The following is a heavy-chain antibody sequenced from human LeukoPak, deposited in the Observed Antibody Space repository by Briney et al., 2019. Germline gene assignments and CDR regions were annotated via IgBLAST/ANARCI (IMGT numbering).Heavy chain of an antibody. V-gene: IGHV5-51*01. D-gene: IGHD4-17*01. CDR1: GYSFTSYW. Sequence: GESLKISCKGSGYSFTSYWIGRVRQMPGKGLEWMGIIYPGDSDTRYSPSFQGQVTISADKSISTAYLQWSSLKASDTAMYYCARSDYGDYDNRYYFDYWGQGTLVTVSS. CDR2: IYPGDSDT. J-gene: IGHJ4*02. CDR3: ARSDYGDYDNRYYFDY.